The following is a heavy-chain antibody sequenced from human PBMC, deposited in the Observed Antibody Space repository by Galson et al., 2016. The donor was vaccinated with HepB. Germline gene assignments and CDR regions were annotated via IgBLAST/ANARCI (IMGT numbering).Heavy chain of an antibody. V-gene: IGHV4-61*01. CDR1: GGSISSDSYY. CDR2: INYSGRT. Sequence: SETLSLTCSVSGGSISSDSYYWSWIRQSPGKGLEWIGSINYSGRTNHNLALKSRATISADTSKNQISLRLSSVTAADTAVYYCARQNEGRWTVWYDPWGQGTLVTVSS. CDR3: ARQNEGRWTVWYDP. D-gene: IGHD3-10*01. J-gene: IGHJ5*02.